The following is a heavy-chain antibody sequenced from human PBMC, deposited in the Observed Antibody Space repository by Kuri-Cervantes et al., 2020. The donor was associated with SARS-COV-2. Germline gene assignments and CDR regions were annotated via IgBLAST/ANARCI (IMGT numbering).Heavy chain of an antibody. CDR3: ASRYSSSWYAVDY. CDR2: ISYDGSNK. Sequence: GESLKISCAASGFTFSSYGMHWVRQAPDKGLEWVAVISYDGSNKYYADSVKGRFTISRDNSKNTLFLQMNSLRAEDTAVYYCASRYSSSWYAVDYWGQGTLVTVSS. D-gene: IGHD6-13*01. CDR1: GFTFSSYG. V-gene: IGHV3-30*03. J-gene: IGHJ4*02.